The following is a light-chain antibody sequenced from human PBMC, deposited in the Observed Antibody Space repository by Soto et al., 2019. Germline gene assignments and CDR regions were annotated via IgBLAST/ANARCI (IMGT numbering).Light chain of an antibody. J-gene: IGKJ2*01. CDR2: AAS. V-gene: IGKV3-15*01. CDR1: QSVSSN. CDR3: QQYNNWPPNT. Sequence: EIVMTQSPAPLSVSPGERATLSCRASQSVSSNLAWYQQKPGQAPRLLIYAASTRATGIPARFSGSGSGTEFTLTISSLQSEEFGVYYCQQYNNWPPNTFGQGTKLEI.